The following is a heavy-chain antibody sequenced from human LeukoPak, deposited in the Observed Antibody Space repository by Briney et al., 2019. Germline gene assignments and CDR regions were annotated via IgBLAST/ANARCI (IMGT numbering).Heavy chain of an antibody. D-gene: IGHD3-10*01. J-gene: IGHJ4*02. CDR1: GFTFSSYG. CDR3: VRAQGYGSGDY. Sequence: GGSLRLSCPVSGFTFSSYGMNWVRQARGKGLEWVSSISGNGAYIYYAESVKGRFTISRDNAKNSLYLQMNSLRVEDTAVYYCVRAQGYGSGDYWGQGTLVTVSS. V-gene: IGHV3-21*01. CDR2: ISGNGAYI.